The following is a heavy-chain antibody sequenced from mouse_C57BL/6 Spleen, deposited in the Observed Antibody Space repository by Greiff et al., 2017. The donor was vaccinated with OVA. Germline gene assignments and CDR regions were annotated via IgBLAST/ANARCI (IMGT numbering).Heavy chain of an antibody. CDR1: GFTFSSYG. Sequence: DVKLVESGGDLVKPGGSLKLSCAASGFTFSSYGMSWVRQTPDKRLEWVATISSGGSYTYYPGSVKGRFTISRDNAKNTLYLQMSSLKSEDTAMYYCARHEATVAYYFDYWGQGTTLTVSS. V-gene: IGHV5-6*02. J-gene: IGHJ2*01. CDR3: ARHEATVAYYFDY. D-gene: IGHD1-1*01. CDR2: ISSGGSYT.